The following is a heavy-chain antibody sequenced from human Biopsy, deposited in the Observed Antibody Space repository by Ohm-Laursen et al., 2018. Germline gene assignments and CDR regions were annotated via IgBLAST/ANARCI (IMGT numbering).Heavy chain of an antibody. V-gene: IGHV3-23*01. J-gene: IGHJ2*01. D-gene: IGHD2-15*01. Sequence: SLRLSCAASDFTFDDYAMSWVRQRPGKGLEWVSAISDIGSSTFYSDSVKGRFTISRDNSKKTLYLQMNSLRAEDTAIYYCAKDQPDLAVVVAAHWYFDLWGRGTLVTVSS. CDR1: DFTFDDYA. CDR2: ISDIGSST. CDR3: AKDQPDLAVVVAAHWYFDL.